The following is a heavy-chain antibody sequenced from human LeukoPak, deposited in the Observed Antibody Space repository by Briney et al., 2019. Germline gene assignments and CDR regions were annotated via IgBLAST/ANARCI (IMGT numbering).Heavy chain of an antibody. CDR1: GGSISSGGYS. J-gene: IGHJ4*02. D-gene: IGHD3-10*01. Sequence: SETLSLTCAVSGGSISSGGYSWSWIRQPPGKGLEWIGYIYHSGSTYYNPSLKSRVTISVDRSKNQFSLKLSSVTAADTAVYYCARRVSGSLYNFDYWGQGTLVTVSS. CDR3: ARRVSGSLYNFDY. CDR2: IYHSGST. V-gene: IGHV4-30-2*01.